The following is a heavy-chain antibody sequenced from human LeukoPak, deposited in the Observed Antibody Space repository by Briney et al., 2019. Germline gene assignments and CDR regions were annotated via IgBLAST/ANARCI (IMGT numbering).Heavy chain of an antibody. Sequence: GGSLRLSCAASGFTFSSYWMHWVRQAPGKGLVWVSRINSDGSSTSYADSVKGRFTISRDNSKNTLYLQMNSLRAEDTAVYYCARDRLGIASISYYYYGMDVWGQGTTVTVSS. CDR3: ARDRLGIASISYYYYGMDV. V-gene: IGHV3-74*01. D-gene: IGHD7-27*01. CDR2: INSDGSST. J-gene: IGHJ6*02. CDR1: GFTFSSYW.